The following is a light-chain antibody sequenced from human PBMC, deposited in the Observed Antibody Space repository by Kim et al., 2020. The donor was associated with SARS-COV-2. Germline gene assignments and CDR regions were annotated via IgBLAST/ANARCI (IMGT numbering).Light chain of an antibody. CDR3: QQYYSTPWT. J-gene: IGKJ1*01. Sequence: ASINCKSSHGVLYSSNNKNYLAWYQQKPGQPPKLLIYWASTRESGVPDRFSGSGSGTDFTLTISSLQAEDVAVYYCQQYYSTPWTFGQGTKVDIK. V-gene: IGKV4-1*01. CDR2: WAS. CDR1: HGVLYSSNNKNY.